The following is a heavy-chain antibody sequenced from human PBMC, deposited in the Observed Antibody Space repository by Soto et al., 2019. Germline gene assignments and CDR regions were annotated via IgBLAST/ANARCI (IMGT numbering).Heavy chain of an antibody. J-gene: IGHJ4*02. CDR2: ISSSGSTI. CDR3: ARSGRGSGYYADYYFDY. V-gene: IGHV3-48*03. CDR1: GFTFSSYE. D-gene: IGHD3-22*01. Sequence: EVQLVESGGGLVQPGGSLRLSCAASGFTFSSYEMNWVRQAPGKGLEWVSYISSSGSTIYYADSVKGRFTISRDNAKNSLYLQMNSLRAEDTAVYYCARSGRGSGYYADYYFDYWGQGTLVTVSS.